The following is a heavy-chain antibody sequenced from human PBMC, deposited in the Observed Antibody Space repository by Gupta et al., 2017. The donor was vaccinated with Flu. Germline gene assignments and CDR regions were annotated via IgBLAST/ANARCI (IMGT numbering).Heavy chain of an antibody. CDR2: IYTGGNT. V-gene: IGHV3-66*02. Sequence: EVQLVDSGGGLVQAGGSLRLSCGISGFSGGGNYMSWVRQAPGRGLEWVSGIYTGGNTIYADSVKGRFTISRDNSKNTVHLQMNSLRAEDTAVYFCARGPNFDSWGQGTMVTVSS. CDR1: GFSGGGNY. J-gene: IGHJ3*01. CDR3: ARGPNFDS.